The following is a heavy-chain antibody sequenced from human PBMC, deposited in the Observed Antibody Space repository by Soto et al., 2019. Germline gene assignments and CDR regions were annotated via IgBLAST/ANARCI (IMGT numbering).Heavy chain of an antibody. D-gene: IGHD2-8*01. CDR1: GGSISSSSYY. V-gene: IGHV4-39*01. CDR2: IYYSGST. CDR3: ARPGVRGIIHIGYYMDV. J-gene: IGHJ6*03. Sequence: SETLSLTCTVSGGSISSSSYYWGWIRQPPGKGLEWIGSIYYSGSTYYNPSLKSRFTISVDTSKNQFSLKLSSVTAADTAVYYCARPGVRGIIHIGYYMDVWGKGTTVTVSS.